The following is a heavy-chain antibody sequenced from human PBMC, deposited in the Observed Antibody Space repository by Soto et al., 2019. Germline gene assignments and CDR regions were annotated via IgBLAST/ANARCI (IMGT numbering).Heavy chain of an antibody. CDR1: GYNFNDFY. CDR2: ITPKNGGA. CDR3: ARGLGGSGPPDN. V-gene: IGHV1-2*02. J-gene: IGHJ4*02. Sequence: GASVKVSCKASGYNFNDFYMQWVRQAPGQGLEWMGWITPKNGGANYAQRFQGRVTMTSDTSISTAYMELISLTSDDTAVYYCARGLGGSGPPDNWGQGTLVTVSS. D-gene: IGHD2-15*01.